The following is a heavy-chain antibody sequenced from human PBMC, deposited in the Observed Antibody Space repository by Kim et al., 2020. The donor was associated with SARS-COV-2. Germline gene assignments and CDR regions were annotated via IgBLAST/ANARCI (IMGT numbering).Heavy chain of an antibody. D-gene: IGHD3-16*01. CDR3: ARQPSLGGYFDY. V-gene: IGHV4-39*01. CDR2: T. Sequence: TYYNPSLRSRVTRSVDTSKNQFSLKLSSVTAADTAVYFCARQPSLGGYFDYWGQGTLVTVSS. J-gene: IGHJ4*02.